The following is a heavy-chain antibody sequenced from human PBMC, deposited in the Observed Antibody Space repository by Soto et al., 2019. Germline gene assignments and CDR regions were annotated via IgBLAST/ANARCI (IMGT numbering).Heavy chain of an antibody. J-gene: IGHJ4*02. CDR2: ILPTSDTP. Sequence: SVKVSCKATGGTFRGYAISWVRQAPGQGLEWLGGILPTSDTPNYAQKFQARVTLTADDSTNTAYMELRGLRSGDTAVYYCARGYDVNSELDYWGQGTLVTV. CDR3: ARGYDVNSELDY. V-gene: IGHV1-69*13. CDR1: GGTFRGYA. D-gene: IGHD3-22*01.